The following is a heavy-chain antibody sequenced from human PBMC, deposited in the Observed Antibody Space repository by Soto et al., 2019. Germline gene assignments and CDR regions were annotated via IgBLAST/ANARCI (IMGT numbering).Heavy chain of an antibody. CDR3: ARVPRELEPTVWFDP. CDR1: GGSVSSGDFY. Sequence: QVQLQESGPGLVTPSETLSLTCTVSGGSVSSGDFYWSWIRQPPGKGLEWIGYIYYSGNPYYNPSLKSRVTISVDTSKNQFSMKLSSVTAADTAVYYCARVPRELEPTVWFDPWGQGTLVTVSS. J-gene: IGHJ5*02. V-gene: IGHV4-30-4*01. CDR2: IYYSGNP. D-gene: IGHD1-1*01.